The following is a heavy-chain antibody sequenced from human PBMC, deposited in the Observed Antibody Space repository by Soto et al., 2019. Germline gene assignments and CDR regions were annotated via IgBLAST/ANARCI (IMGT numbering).Heavy chain of an antibody. CDR3: SIGSWSAETFDI. CDR2: IIPMLTVT. V-gene: IGHV1-69*02. D-gene: IGHD2-2*01. J-gene: IGHJ3*02. Sequence: QVHLVQSGAEVKTPGSSVKVSCKAAGGTFNTYTLIWVRQAPGHGLEWMGRIIPMLTVTNSAQKFQGRVTLTADKSTCTAFMELTSLRSDDTAIYYCSIGSWSAETFDIWGQGTMVTVSS. CDR1: GGTFNTYT.